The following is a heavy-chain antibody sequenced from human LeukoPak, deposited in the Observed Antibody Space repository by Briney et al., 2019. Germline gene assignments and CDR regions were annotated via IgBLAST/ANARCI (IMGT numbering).Heavy chain of an antibody. Sequence: GGSLRLSCTASGFTFSGYSMNWIRQAPGKGLEWVSSFGTRSTSIYHAGSVKGRFAISRDNAKNSLYLQMNSLRAEDTALYYCAREVSEGFDFWGQGTLVTVST. J-gene: IGHJ4*02. V-gene: IGHV3-21*01. CDR1: GFTFSGYS. CDR3: AREVSEGFDF. D-gene: IGHD3-22*01. CDR2: FGTRSTSI.